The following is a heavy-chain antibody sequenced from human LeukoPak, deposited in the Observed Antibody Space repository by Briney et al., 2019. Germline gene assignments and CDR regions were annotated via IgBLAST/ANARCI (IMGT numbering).Heavy chain of an antibody. Sequence: SETLSLTCTVSGGSISSSYWSWIRQPPGKGLDWIGYIHYSGSTHYNPSLTSRVTISVDTSKNQFPLKLSSVTAADTAVYYCARANRDTNGYYYSFDYWGQGTLVTVSS. CDR3: ARANRDTNGYYYSFDY. J-gene: IGHJ4*02. D-gene: IGHD3-22*01. V-gene: IGHV4-59*01. CDR1: GGSISSSY. CDR2: IHYSGST.